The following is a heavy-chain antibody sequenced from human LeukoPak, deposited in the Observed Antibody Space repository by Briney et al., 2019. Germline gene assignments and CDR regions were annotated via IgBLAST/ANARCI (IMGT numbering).Heavy chain of an antibody. J-gene: IGHJ5*02. Sequence: SETLSLTCTVSGGSISSGDYWSWIRQPPGKGLEWIGYIYYSGSTYYNPSLKSRVTISVDTSKNQFSLKLSSVTAADTAVYYCARHGGSESYYNCFDPWGQGTLVTVSS. CDR2: IYYSGST. CDR3: ARHGGSESYYNCFDP. D-gene: IGHD3-10*01. CDR1: GGSISSGDY. V-gene: IGHV4-30-4*01.